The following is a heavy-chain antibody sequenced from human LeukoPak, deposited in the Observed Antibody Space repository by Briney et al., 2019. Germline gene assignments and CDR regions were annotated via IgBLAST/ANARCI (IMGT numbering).Heavy chain of an antibody. Sequence: SETLSLTCTVSGGSITNYYWSWIRQPPGKGLEWIGYIHYSGSTKYKSSLKSRVTISVDTSENQFSLKLSSVAAADTAVYYCARGVMKYYYDSSGYYSLYFDYWGQGTLVTVSS. CDR2: IHYSGST. CDR3: ARGVMKYYYDSSGYYSLYFDY. CDR1: GGSITNYY. J-gene: IGHJ4*02. D-gene: IGHD3-22*01. V-gene: IGHV4-59*01.